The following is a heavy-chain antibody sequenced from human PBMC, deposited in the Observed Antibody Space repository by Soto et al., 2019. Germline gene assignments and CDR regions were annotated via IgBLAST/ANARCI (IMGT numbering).Heavy chain of an antibody. V-gene: IGHV1-58*01. CDR1: GFTFTSSA. CDR2: IVVGSGNT. D-gene: IGHD3-10*01. J-gene: IGHJ6*04. CDR3: AAENYYGSGRDGIDV. Sequence: QMQLVQSGPEVKKPGTSVKVSCKASGFTFTSSAVQWVRQARGQRLEWIGWIVVGSGNTNYAQKFQERVTITRDMSTSTAYMELSSLGSEVTAVYYCAAENYYGSGRDGIDVWGKGTTVTVSS.